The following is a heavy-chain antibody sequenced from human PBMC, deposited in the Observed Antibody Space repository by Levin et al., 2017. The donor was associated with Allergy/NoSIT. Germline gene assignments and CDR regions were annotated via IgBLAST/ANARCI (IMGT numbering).Heavy chain of an antibody. J-gene: IGHJ6*02. CDR1: GDSVSSNSAA. D-gene: IGHD3-10*01. CDR3: ASNQREGDGSGSYYCNGLDV. V-gene: IGHV6-1*01. CDR2: TYYRSKWYS. Sequence: SETLSLTCAISGDSVSSNSAAWNWIRQSPSRGLEWLGRTYYRSKWYSDYAVSVKSRITITADTSKNQFSLQLNSVTPEDTAVYYCASNQREGDGSGSYYCNGLDVWGQGTTVTVSS.